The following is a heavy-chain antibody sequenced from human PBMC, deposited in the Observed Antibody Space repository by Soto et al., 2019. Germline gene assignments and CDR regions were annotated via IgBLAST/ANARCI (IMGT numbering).Heavy chain of an antibody. CDR1: GFPFSSYW. Sequence: EVQLVDSGGDLVQPGESLRLSCAASGFPFSSYWMSWVRQAPGKGLEWVANIKPDGSAKYYVDSVKGRFTISRDNAKTSLYLQMNSLRAEDTALYFCVRGGYFFNDWGQGTLVTVSS. V-gene: IGHV3-7*01. CDR3: VRGGYFFND. CDR2: IKPDGSAK. D-gene: IGHD3-22*01. J-gene: IGHJ4*02.